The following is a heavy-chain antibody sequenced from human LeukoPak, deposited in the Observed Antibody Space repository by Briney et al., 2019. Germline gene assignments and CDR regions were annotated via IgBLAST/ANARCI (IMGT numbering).Heavy chain of an antibody. CDR2: ISSSSSYI. D-gene: IGHD3-22*01. CDR1: GFTFSSYS. Sequence: GGSLRLSCAASGFTFSSYSMNWVRQAPGKGLEWVSSISSSSSYIYYADSVKGRFTISRANAKNSLYLQMNSLRAEDTAVYYCARVKNNYYDSSGYSDWGQGTLVTVSS. V-gene: IGHV3-21*01. J-gene: IGHJ4*02. CDR3: ARVKNNYYDSSGYSD.